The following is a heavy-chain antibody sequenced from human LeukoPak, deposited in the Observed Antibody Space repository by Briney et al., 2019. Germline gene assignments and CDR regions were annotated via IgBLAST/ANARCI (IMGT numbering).Heavy chain of an antibody. J-gene: IGHJ4*02. D-gene: IGHD2-2*01. CDR3: ARAWGVPAAPDY. CDR2: IYTSGST. Sequence: PSETLSLTCTVSGGSISSGSYYWSWIRQPAGKGLEWIGRIYTSGSTNYNPSLKSRVTISVDTSKNQFSLKLSSVTAADTAVYYCARAWGVPAAPDYWGQGTLVTVSS. CDR1: GGSISSGSYY. V-gene: IGHV4-61*02.